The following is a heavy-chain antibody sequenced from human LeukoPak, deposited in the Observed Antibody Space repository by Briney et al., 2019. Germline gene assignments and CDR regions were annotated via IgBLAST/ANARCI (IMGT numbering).Heavy chain of an antibody. J-gene: IGHJ4*02. D-gene: IGHD4-17*01. CDR2: ISSSSTYI. CDR1: GFTFSSYT. V-gene: IGHV3-21*01. CDR3: ARDRRTMTTCDY. Sequence: GGSLRLSCAASGFTFSSYTMNWVRQAPGTGLEWVSSISSSSTYIYYADSVKGRFTISRDNAKNSLYLQMNSLRAEDTALYYCARDRRTMTTCDYWGQGTLVTVSS.